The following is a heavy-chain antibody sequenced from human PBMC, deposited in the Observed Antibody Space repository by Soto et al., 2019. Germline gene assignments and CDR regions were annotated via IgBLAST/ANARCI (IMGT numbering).Heavy chain of an antibody. CDR3: AKVLYASESFDSEEAPYGMDV. CDR2: LWFDGSNE. V-gene: IGHV3-33*06. J-gene: IGHJ6*02. Sequence: QVQLVESGGGVVHPGRSLRLSCAASGFPFSRYDMHWVRQAPGKGPEWVAVLWFDGSNEYYADSVQGRFTISRDNSKNTLYLQMDSLRAEDTAVYYCAKVLYASESFDSEEAPYGMDVWGQGTTVTVSS. CDR1: GFPFSRYD. D-gene: IGHD3-10*01.